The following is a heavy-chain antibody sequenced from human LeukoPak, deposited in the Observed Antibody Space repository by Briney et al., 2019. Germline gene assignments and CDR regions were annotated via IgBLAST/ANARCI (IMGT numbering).Heavy chain of an antibody. V-gene: IGHV3-23*01. CDR3: AKFGSIAARLTCFDY. D-gene: IGHD6-6*01. CDR1: GFTFSSYA. CDR2: ISGSGGST. J-gene: IGHJ4*02. Sequence: PGGSLRLSCAASGFTFSSYAMSWVRQAPGKGLEWVSAISGSGGSTYYADSVKGRFTISRDNSKNTLYLQMNSLRAEDTAVYYCAKFGSIAARLTCFDYWGQGTLVTVPS.